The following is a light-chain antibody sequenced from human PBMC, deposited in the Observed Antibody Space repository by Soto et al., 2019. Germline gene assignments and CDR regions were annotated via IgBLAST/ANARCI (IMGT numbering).Light chain of an antibody. V-gene: IGLV2-14*01. CDR3: STHTLSGALQV. CDR2: GVS. J-gene: IGLJ1*01. Sequence: QSVLAQPASVSGSPGQSITISCTGTISDFVVYNYVSWYQQLPGNAPKLIIYGVSNRPSGVSNRFSGSKSGNTASLSISGLQADDEADYYCSTHTLSGALQVFGNGTKVTVL. CDR1: ISDFVVYNY.